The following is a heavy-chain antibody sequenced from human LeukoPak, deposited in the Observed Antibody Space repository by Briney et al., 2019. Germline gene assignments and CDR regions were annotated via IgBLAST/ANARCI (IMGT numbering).Heavy chain of an antibody. J-gene: IGHJ4*02. CDR3: ARRGLPFDY. V-gene: IGHV4-39*01. CDR2: IYYSGST. CDR1: GGSISSSSYC. D-gene: IGHD5-18*01. Sequence: SETLSLTCTVSGGSISSSSYCWGWIRQPPGKGLEWIGSIYYSGSTYYNPSLKSRVTISVDTSKNQFSLKLSSVTAADTAVYYCARRGLPFDYWGQGTLVTVSS.